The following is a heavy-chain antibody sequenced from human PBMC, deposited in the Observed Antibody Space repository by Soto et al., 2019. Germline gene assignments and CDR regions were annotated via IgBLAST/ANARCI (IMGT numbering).Heavy chain of an antibody. D-gene: IGHD4-17*01. CDR2: IIPLFGTA. V-gene: IGHV1-69*06. Sequence: QVQLVQSGAEVKKPGSSVKVSCKASGGTFSSYAISWVRQAPGHGLEWMGGIIPLFGTANYAQKFQGRVTITADKSTSTVHMELSSLRSEDTAVYYCARWVGGGPTVSPCFDYWGQGTLVTVSS. CDR3: ARWVGGGPTVSPCFDY. CDR1: GGTFSSYA. J-gene: IGHJ4*02.